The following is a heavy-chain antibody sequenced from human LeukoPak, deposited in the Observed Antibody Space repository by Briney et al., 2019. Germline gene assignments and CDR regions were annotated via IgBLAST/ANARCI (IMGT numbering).Heavy chain of an antibody. Sequence: SETLSLTCTVSGGSISTYYWSRIRQPPGKGLEWIGYIHYSGTTNYNPSLKNRVTISLDTSKNQFSLNLSSVTAADTAVYYCARMGGYSGYATHWGQGTLVTVSS. D-gene: IGHD5-12*01. J-gene: IGHJ4*02. CDR2: IHYSGTT. CDR1: GGSISTYY. CDR3: ARMGGYSGYATH. V-gene: IGHV4-59*08.